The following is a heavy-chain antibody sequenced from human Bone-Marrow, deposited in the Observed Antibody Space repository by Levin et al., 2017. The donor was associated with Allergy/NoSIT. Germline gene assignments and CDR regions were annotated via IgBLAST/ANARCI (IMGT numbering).Heavy chain of an antibody. J-gene: IGHJ6*03. D-gene: IGHD3-16*01. V-gene: IGHV4-30-4*01. Sequence: SQTLSLTCTVSGGSISSGDYYWSWIRQPPGKGLEWIGYIYYSGSTYYNPSLKSRVTISVDTSKNQFSLKLSSVTAADTAVYYCARGRLTYYYYYYMDVWGKGTTVTVSS. CDR2: IYYSGST. CDR1: GGSISSGDYY. CDR3: ARGRLTYYYYYYMDV.